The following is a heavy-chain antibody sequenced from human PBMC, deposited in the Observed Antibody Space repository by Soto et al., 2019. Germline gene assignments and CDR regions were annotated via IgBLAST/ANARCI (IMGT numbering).Heavy chain of an antibody. J-gene: IGHJ5*02. V-gene: IGHV3-21*01. CDR2: ISGSSSYI. Sequence: GGSLRLSCAASGFTFSSYSTNWVRQAPGKGLEWVSSISGSSSYIYYADSVKGRFTISRDNAKNSLYLQMNSLRAEDTAVYFCARGSQGSGWYRWFDPWGQGTLVTVSS. CDR1: GFTFSSYS. CDR3: ARGSQGSGWYRWFDP. D-gene: IGHD6-19*01.